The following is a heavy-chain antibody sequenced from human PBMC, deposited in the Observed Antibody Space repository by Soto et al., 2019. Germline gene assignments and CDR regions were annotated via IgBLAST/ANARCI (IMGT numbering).Heavy chain of an antibody. CDR2: IYSSGNI. CDR3: ATGSKAVVRSWYFDL. J-gene: IGHJ2*01. CDR1: GLSVSSNY. V-gene: IGHV3-53*02. Sequence: EVQLVETGGDLIQPGGSLRLSCAASGLSVSSNYMSWVRQAPGRGLEWVSVIYSSGNIYYRDSVKGRFTISRDNSKNTLYLKMNSLRDEDTAVYYCATGSKAVVRSWYFDLWGRGTLVTVSS. D-gene: IGHD5-18*01.